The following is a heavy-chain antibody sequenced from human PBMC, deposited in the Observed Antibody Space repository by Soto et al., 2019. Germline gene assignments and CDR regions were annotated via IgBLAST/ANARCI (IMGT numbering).Heavy chain of an antibody. D-gene: IGHD2-2*01. Sequence: LRLSCAASGFTFSSYGMHWVRQAPGKGLEWVAVISYDGSNKYYADSVKGRFTISRDNSKNTLYLQMNSLRAEDTAVYYCAKENEVPAALAIYYYGMDVWGQGTTVTVSS. CDR3: AKENEVPAALAIYYYGMDV. J-gene: IGHJ6*02. V-gene: IGHV3-30*18. CDR2: ISYDGSNK. CDR1: GFTFSSYG.